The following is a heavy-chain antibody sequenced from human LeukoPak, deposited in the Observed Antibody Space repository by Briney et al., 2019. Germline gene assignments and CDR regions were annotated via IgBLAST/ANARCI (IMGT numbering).Heavy chain of an antibody. CDR1: GFTFSSYS. J-gene: IGHJ4*02. CDR2: ISSSGNII. D-gene: IGHD3-10*01. CDR3: ARVYYGSGSYYRY. V-gene: IGHV3-48*04. Sequence: GGSLRLSCAAPGFTFSSYSMNWVRQAPGKGLEWVAYISSSGNIIYYADSVKGRFTISRDNAKNSLYLEMNSLRAEDTAVYYCARVYYGSGSYYRYWGQGTLVTVSS.